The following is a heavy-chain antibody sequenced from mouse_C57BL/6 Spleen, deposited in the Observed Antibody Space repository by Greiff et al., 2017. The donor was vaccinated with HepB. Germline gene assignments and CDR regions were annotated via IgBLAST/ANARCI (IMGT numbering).Heavy chain of an antibody. J-gene: IGHJ4*01. CDR1: GYTFTSYW. Sequence: VQLQQSGAELVKPGASVKMSCKASGYTFTSYWITWVKQRPGQGLEWIGDIYPGSGSTNYNEKFKSKATLTVDTSSSTAYMQLSSLTSEDSAVYYCARLGGGSSYNYAMDYWGQGTSVTVSS. D-gene: IGHD1-1*01. CDR3: ARLGGGSSYNYAMDY. CDR2: IYPGSGST. V-gene: IGHV1-55*01.